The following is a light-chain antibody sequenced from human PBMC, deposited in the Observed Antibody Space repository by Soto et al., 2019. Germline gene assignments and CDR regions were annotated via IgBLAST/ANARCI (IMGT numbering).Light chain of an antibody. CDR2: AAS. V-gene: IGKV3-20*01. CDR3: QQYGSSQWT. CDR1: QSVSATY. J-gene: IGKJ1*01. Sequence: EIVMTQSPVTLSVSPGERATLSCRARQSVSATYLAWYQQKPGQAPRLLIYAASSRATGIPDRFSGRGSGTDFTLTISRLEPEDFAVYYCQQYGSSQWTFGQGTKVDI.